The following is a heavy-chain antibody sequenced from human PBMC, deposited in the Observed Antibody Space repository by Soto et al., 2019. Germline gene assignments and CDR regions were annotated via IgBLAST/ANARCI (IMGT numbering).Heavy chain of an antibody. CDR1: GGSISSYY. CDR2: IYYSGST. V-gene: IGHV4-59*08. CDR3: AGGMTTVTTTRGYFDY. J-gene: IGHJ4*02. Sequence: SETLSLTCTVSGGSISSYYWSWIRQPPGKGLEWIGYIYYSGSTNYSPSLKSRVTISVDTSKNQFSLKLSSVTAADTAVYYCAGGMTTVTTTRGYFDYWGQGTLVTVSS. D-gene: IGHD4-17*01.